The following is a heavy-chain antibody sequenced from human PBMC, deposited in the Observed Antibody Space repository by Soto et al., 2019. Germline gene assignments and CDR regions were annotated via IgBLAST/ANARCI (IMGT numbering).Heavy chain of an antibody. V-gene: IGHV3-48*01. CDR3: ARPFWSGYYILDY. Sequence: GGSLRLSCAASGFTFSSYSMNWVRQAPGKGLEWVSYISSSSSSIYYADSVKGRFTISRDNAKNSLYLQMNSLRAEDTAVYYCARPFWSGYYILDYWGQGTPVTVS. J-gene: IGHJ4*02. D-gene: IGHD3-3*01. CDR2: ISSSSSSI. CDR1: GFTFSSYS.